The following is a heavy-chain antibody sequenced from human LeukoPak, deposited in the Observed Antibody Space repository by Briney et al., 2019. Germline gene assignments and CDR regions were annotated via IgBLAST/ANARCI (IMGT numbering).Heavy chain of an antibody. Sequence: PGGSLRLSCVASGFTFSSYGMSWVRQAPGKGLEWVSAISGSGGSTYYADSVKGRFTISRDNSKNTLYLQMNSLRAEDTAVYYCAKGGHIAAAPKTDYWGQGTLVTVSS. V-gene: IGHV3-23*01. J-gene: IGHJ4*02. CDR2: ISGSGGST. CDR1: GFTFSSYG. CDR3: AKGGHIAAAPKTDY. D-gene: IGHD6-13*01.